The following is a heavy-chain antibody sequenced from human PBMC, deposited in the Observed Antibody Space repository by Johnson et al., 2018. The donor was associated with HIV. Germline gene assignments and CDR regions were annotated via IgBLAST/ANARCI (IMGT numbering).Heavy chain of an antibody. CDR1: GFTFSSFG. Sequence: QVQLVESGGGVVQPGRSLRLSCATSGFTFSSFGMHWVRQAPGKGLEWVAVISYDGSNKYYADSVKGRFTISRDNSKNTLYLQMNSLRVEDTAVYYCAKDKDAFDIWGQGTMVTVSS. V-gene: IGHV3-30*18. CDR2: ISYDGSNK. J-gene: IGHJ3*02. CDR3: AKDKDAFDI.